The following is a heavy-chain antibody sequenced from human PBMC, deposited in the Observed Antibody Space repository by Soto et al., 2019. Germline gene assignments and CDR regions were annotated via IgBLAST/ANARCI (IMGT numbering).Heavy chain of an antibody. CDR1: GFTFSSYA. CDR3: AKPLNEYSSSPGVFDY. CDR2: ISGSGGST. V-gene: IGHV3-23*01. Sequence: EVQLLESGGGLVQPGGSLRLSCAASGFTFSSYAMSWVRQAPGKGLEWVSAISGSGGSTYYADSVKGRFTISRDNSKNTLYLQMNSLRAEDTAVYYCAKPLNEYSSSPGVFDYWGQGTLVTVSS. D-gene: IGHD6-6*01. J-gene: IGHJ4*02.